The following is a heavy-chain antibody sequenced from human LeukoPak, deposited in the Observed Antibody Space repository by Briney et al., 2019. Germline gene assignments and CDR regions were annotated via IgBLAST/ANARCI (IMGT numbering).Heavy chain of an antibody. V-gene: IGHV4-39*07. CDR3: ARVIRYGYVVNNWFDP. CDR2: IYYSGST. D-gene: IGHD5-12*01. Sequence: SETLSLTCTVSGGSISGSSYYWGWIRQPPGKGLEWIGSIYYSGSTYYNPSLKSRVTISVDTSKNQFSLKLSSVTAADTAVYYCARVIRYGYVVNNWFDPWGQGTLVTVSS. J-gene: IGHJ5*02. CDR1: GGSISGSSYY.